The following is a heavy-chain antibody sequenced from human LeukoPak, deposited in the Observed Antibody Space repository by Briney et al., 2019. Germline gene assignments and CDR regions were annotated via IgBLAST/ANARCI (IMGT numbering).Heavy chain of an antibody. J-gene: IGHJ5*02. Sequence: GESLKISGKGSGYSFTSYWIGWVRQMPGKGLEGMGIIYPGDSDTRYSPSFQGQVTISADKSISTADLQWSSLKASDTAMYYCARSSAPAAEYNWFDPWGQGTLVTVSS. CDR1: GYSFTSYW. CDR3: ARSSAPAAEYNWFDP. V-gene: IGHV5-51*01. CDR2: IYPGDSDT. D-gene: IGHD2-2*01.